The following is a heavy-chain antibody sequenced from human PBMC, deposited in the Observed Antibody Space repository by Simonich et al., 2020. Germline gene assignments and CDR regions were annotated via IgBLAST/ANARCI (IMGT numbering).Heavy chain of an antibody. J-gene: IGHJ4*02. V-gene: IGHV3-33*01. Sequence: QVQLVESGGGVVQPGRSLRLSCAASGFPFISYGMHWVRQAPGKGLEWVAVILNDGSNNYYADSVKGRFTISRDKSKNTLYLQMNSLRAEDTAVYYCARDSPRSYYFDYWGQGTLVTVSS. D-gene: IGHD1-26*01. CDR3: ARDSPRSYYFDY. CDR1: GFPFISYG. CDR2: ILNDGSNN.